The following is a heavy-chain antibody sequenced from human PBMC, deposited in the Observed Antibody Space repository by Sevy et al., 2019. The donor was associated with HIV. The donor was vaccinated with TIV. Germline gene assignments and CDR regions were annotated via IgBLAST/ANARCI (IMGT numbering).Heavy chain of an antibody. Sequence: SETLSLTCTVSGGSISSSIYYWGWIRQPPGKGLEWTGSIYYSGSTYYNPSLKSRVTISVDTSKNQFSLKLSSVTAADTAVYYCARAGRITIFGVVHYFDYWGQGTLVTVSS. CDR3: ARAGRITIFGVVHYFDY. D-gene: IGHD3-3*01. J-gene: IGHJ4*02. CDR1: GGSISSSIYY. V-gene: IGHV4-39*01. CDR2: IYYSGST.